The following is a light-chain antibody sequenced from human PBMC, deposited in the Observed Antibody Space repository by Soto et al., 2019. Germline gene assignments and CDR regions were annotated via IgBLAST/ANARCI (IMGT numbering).Light chain of an antibody. CDR2: GAS. CDR1: QSVSSTY. V-gene: IGKV3-20*01. CDR3: QQYGSSPPWT. J-gene: IGKJ1*01. Sequence: EMVLTQSPGTLSLSPGERATLSCRASQSVSSTYLAWYQQKPGQAPRLVMYGASSRATGIPDRFSGSGSGTDFTLTISRLEPEDFAVYYCQQYGSSPPWTFGQGTKVEIK.